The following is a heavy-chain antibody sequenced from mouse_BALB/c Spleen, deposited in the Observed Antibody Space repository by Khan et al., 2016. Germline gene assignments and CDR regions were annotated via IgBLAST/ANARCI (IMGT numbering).Heavy chain of an antibody. CDR2: IYPGNVNT. J-gene: IGHJ3*01. CDR1: GYTFTSYY. Sequence: QVQLQQPGPELVKPGASVRISCKASGYTFTSYYIHWVKQRPGQGLEWIGWIYPGNVNTKYNEKFKGKATLTADKSSSTAYMQLSSLTSEDSAVYFCARNYYGYDGGLAYWGQGTLVTVSA. D-gene: IGHD2-14*01. CDR3: ARNYYGYDGGLAY. V-gene: IGHV1S56*01.